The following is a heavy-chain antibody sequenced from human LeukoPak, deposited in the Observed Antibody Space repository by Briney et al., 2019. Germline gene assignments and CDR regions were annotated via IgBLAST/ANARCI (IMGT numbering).Heavy chain of an antibody. J-gene: IGHJ4*02. CDR1: GFTFSSYA. Sequence: GGSLRLSCAASGFTFSSYAMSWVRQAPGKGLEWVSAISGSGGSTYYADSVKGRFTISGDNSKNTLYLQMNSLRAEDTAVYYCANGPERRGEYFDYWGQGTLVTVSS. CDR2: ISGSGGST. V-gene: IGHV3-23*01. D-gene: IGHD1-1*01. CDR3: ANGPERRGEYFDY.